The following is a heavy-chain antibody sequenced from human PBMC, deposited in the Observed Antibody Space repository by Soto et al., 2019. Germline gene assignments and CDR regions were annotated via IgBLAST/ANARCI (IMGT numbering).Heavy chain of an antibody. V-gene: IGHV4-61*08. CDR3: ARLGAYYQALDS. CDR1: GGSISSGGYY. D-gene: IGHD3-22*01. J-gene: IGHJ4*02. CDR2: IYYAGST. Sequence: PSETLSLTCTVSGGSISSGGYYWSWIRQNPGKGLEWIGYIYYAGSTTYNPSLKSRITISLDTSQNEVSLKLSSVTAADTAVYYCARLGAYYQALDSWGRGTTVTVSS.